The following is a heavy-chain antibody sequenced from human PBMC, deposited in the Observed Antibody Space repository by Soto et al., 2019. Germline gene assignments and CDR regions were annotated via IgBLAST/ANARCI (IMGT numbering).Heavy chain of an antibody. D-gene: IGHD3-3*01. Sequence: QVQLQQWGAGLLKPSETLSLTCAVYGGSFSGYYWSWIRQPPGKGLEWIGEINHSGSTNYNPSLKSRVTISVDTSKNQFSLKLSSVTAADTAVYYCARGVGGRYDFWSGYQTRNFWFDPWGQGTLVTVSS. CDR3: ARGVGGRYDFWSGYQTRNFWFDP. J-gene: IGHJ5*02. V-gene: IGHV4-34*01. CDR2: INHSGST. CDR1: GGSFSGYY.